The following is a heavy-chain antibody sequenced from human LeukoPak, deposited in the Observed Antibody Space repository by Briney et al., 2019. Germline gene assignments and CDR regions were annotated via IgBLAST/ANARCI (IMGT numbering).Heavy chain of an antibody. J-gene: IGHJ6*02. V-gene: IGHV3-30-3*01. CDR2: ISYDGSNK. CDR3: AREDYSSYYYGMDV. CDR1: GFTFNSYA. D-gene: IGHD4-11*01. Sequence: PGGSLRLSCAASGFTFNSYAMHWVRQAPGKGLEWVAVISYDGSNKYYADSVKGRFTISRDNSKNTLYLQMNSLRAEDTAVYYCAREDYSSYYYGMDVWGQGTTVTVSS.